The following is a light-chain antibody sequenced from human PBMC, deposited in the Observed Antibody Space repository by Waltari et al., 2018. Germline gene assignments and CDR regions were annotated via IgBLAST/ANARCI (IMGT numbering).Light chain of an antibody. V-gene: IGKV3-20*01. CDR3: HQYGYSPLT. CDR2: HAS. CDR1: QTISRGL. J-gene: IGKJ4*01. Sequence: EIVLTQSPGTLSLSPGGRATLSCRASQTISRGLLAWYQQKPGQAPRLLIYHASSRATGIPDRFSGSGSGTDFTLTISSLESDDFAVYYCHQYGYSPLTFGGGTRVEIK.